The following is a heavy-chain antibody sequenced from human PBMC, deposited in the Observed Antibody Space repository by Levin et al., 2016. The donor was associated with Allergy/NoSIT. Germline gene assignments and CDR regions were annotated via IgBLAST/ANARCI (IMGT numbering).Heavy chain of an antibody. CDR1: GFTFSDYY. J-gene: IGHJ6*02. Sequence: GGSLRLSCAASGFTFSDYYMSWIRQAPGKGLEWVSYISSSGSTIYYADSVKGRFTISRDNAKNSLYLQMNSLRAEDTAVYYCARDGGGPLYDFWSGRHYGMDVWGQGTTVTVSS. D-gene: IGHD3-3*01. CDR2: ISSSGSTI. V-gene: IGHV3-11*01. CDR3: ARDGGGPLYDFWSGRHYGMDV.